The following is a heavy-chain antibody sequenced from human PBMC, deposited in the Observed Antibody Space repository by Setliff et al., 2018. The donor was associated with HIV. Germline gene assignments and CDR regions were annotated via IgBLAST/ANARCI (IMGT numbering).Heavy chain of an antibody. Sequence: SETLSLTCAVYGGSFSDYYWNWIRQPPGKGLEWIGEINHSGSTNYNPSLKSRVTISLDTSKNQFSLKMSSVTAADTAVYYCPRTGGQWLVEWFDPWGQGTLVTVSA. J-gene: IGHJ5*02. V-gene: IGHV4-34*01. CDR1: GGSFSDYY. CDR2: INHSGST. D-gene: IGHD6-19*01. CDR3: PRTGGQWLVEWFDP.